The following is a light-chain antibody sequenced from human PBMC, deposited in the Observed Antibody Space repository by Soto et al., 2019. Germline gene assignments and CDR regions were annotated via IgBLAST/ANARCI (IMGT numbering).Light chain of an antibody. J-gene: IGLJ3*02. CDR2: EVT. CDR1: SSDVGGYNY. V-gene: IGLV2-8*01. Sequence: QSVLTQPPSASGSPGQSVTISCTGTSSDVGGYNYLSWYQQYPGRAPKLMIYEVTKRPSGVPDRFSGSKSGNAASLTVSGLQAEDEADYYCSSYAASNNFYFVFGGGTKLTVL. CDR3: SSYAASNNFYFV.